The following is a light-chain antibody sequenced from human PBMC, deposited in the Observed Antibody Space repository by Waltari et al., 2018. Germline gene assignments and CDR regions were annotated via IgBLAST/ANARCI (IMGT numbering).Light chain of an antibody. Sequence: QSALTQPASVSGSPGQSITIACAGSGTAIATSDFVSWYQHRPDRSPQVIIYDVTNRPSGISARFSASKSADTASLTISGLQAEDEGDYYCASQRPDGVVLFGGGTRVTVL. CDR1: GTAIATSDF. CDR3: ASQRPDGVVL. V-gene: IGLV2-14*03. CDR2: DVT. J-gene: IGLJ3*02.